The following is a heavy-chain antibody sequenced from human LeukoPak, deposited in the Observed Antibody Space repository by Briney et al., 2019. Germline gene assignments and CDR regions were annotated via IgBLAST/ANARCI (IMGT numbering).Heavy chain of an antibody. Sequence: GGSLRLSCAASGFTFSSYGMSWVRQAPGKGLEWVSSISISSNYIYYPDSLKGRFTISRDNAKNSLYLQINSLRAEDTAVYYCARGCRLGVVGRDAFDIWGQGTMVTVSS. V-gene: IGHV3-21*01. J-gene: IGHJ3*02. CDR3: ARGCRLGVVGRDAFDI. CDR2: ISISSNYI. CDR1: GFTFSSYG. D-gene: IGHD3-3*01.